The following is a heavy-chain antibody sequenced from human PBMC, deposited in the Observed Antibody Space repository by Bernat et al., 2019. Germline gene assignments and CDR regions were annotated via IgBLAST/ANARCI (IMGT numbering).Heavy chain of an antibody. D-gene: IGHD2-15*01. V-gene: IGHV5-51*01. Sequence: EVQLVQSGAAVKKPGESLKISCKASGYSFTNYWLGWVRQMPGKGLEWMGIIYPGDSETRYSPSFPGQVTLSDDKSISTAYLQWSSLKASDTAMYYCARRYCSGGTCPNNWFDPWGQGTLVTVSS. CDR1: GYSFTNYW. J-gene: IGHJ5*02. CDR2: IYPGDSET. CDR3: ARRYCSGGTCPNNWFDP.